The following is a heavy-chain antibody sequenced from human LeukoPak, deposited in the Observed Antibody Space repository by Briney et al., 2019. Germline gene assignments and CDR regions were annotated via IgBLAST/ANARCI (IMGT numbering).Heavy chain of an antibody. CDR2: TYYRSKWYN. Sequence: SQTLSLTCAISGDSVSSNSAAWNWIRQSPSRGLEWLGRTYYRSKWYNDYAVSVKSRITINPDTSKNQFSLQLNSVAPEDTAVYYCARDGYSHYYYDSSGYYRNYYYYMDVWGKGTTVTVSS. D-gene: IGHD3-22*01. J-gene: IGHJ6*03. CDR3: ARDGYSHYYYDSSGYYRNYYYYMDV. CDR1: GDSVSSNSAA. V-gene: IGHV6-1*01.